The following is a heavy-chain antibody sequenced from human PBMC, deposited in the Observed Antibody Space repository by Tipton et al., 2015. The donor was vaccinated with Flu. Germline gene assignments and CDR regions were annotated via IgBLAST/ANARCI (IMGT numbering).Heavy chain of an antibody. J-gene: IGHJ4*02. CDR2: ISVTSSDM. CDR1: GFTFSRYS. Sequence: SLRLSCAASGFTFSRYSMNWVRQAPGKGLKWVSSISVTSSDMYYVDSVKGRFTISRDNAENSLYLQMTSLRAEDTAVYYCARDLSYSSDYNHDYWGQGTLVTVSS. D-gene: IGHD6-19*01. V-gene: IGHV3-21*01. CDR3: ARDLSYSSDYNHDY.